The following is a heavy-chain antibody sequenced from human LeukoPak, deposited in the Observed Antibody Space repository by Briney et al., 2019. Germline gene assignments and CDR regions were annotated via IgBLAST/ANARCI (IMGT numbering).Heavy chain of an antibody. CDR1: GFTFSSYG. CDR3: VGRITMVRGVTLDY. J-gene: IGHJ4*02. D-gene: IGHD3-10*01. V-gene: IGHV3-30*02. Sequence: GGSLRLSCAASGFTFSSYGMHWVRQAPGKGLEWVAFIRYDGSNKYYADSVKGRFTISRDNAKNSLYLQMNSLRAEDTAVYYCVGRITMVRGVTLDYWGQGTLVTVSS. CDR2: IRYDGSNK.